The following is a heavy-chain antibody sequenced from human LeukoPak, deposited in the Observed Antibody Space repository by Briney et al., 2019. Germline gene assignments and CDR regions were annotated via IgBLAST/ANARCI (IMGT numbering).Heavy chain of an antibody. Sequence: GESLKISCKGSGYSFTSYWIGWVRQMPGKGLEWMGIIYPGDSDTRYSPSFQGQVTISADKSISTAYLQWSSLKASDTAMYYCARPEARDCSGGSCYGDAFDIWGQGTMVTVSS. D-gene: IGHD2-15*01. CDR1: GYSFTSYW. J-gene: IGHJ3*02. CDR3: ARPEARDCSGGSCYGDAFDI. CDR2: IYPGDSDT. V-gene: IGHV5-51*01.